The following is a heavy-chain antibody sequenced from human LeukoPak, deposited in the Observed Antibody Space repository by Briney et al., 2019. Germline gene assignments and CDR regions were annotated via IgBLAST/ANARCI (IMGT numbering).Heavy chain of an antibody. J-gene: IGHJ4*02. CDR3: ARTLLTCGGDCYSLGY. V-gene: IGHV4-34*01. Sequence: SETLSLTCAVYGGSFSGYYWSWIRQPPGKGLEWIGEINHSGSTNYNPSLKSRVTISVDTSKNQFSLKLSSVTAADTAAYYCARTLLTCGGDCYSLGYWGQGTLVTVSS. CDR1: GGSFSGYY. D-gene: IGHD2-21*02. CDR2: INHSGST.